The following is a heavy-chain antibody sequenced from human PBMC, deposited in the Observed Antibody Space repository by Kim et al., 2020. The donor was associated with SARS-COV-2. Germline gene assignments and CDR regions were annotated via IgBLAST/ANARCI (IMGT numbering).Heavy chain of an antibody. D-gene: IGHD6-19*01. CDR3: ARDPIEGGRKIDSGGWYWLALDV. CDR2: INPTGGST. J-gene: IGHJ6*02. Sequence: ASVKVSCKASGYTLTSYYMHWVRQAPGQGLEWMGIINPTGGSTSYAQKFQGRVTMTRDTSTSTVYMELSSLRSEDTAVYYCARDPIEGGRKIDSGGWYWLALDVWGQGTTVTVSS. V-gene: IGHV1-46*01. CDR1: GYTLTSYY.